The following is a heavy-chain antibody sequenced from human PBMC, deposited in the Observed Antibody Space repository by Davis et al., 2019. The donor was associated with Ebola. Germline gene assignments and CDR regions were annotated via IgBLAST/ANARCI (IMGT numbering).Heavy chain of an antibody. CDR2: INSDGSST. J-gene: IGHJ4*02. V-gene: IGHV3-74*01. D-gene: IGHD6-13*01. CDR3: AKAAAAGTGVFDY. CDR1: GFTFSSYW. Sequence: GESLKISCAASGFTFSSYWMHWVRQAPGKGLVWVSRINSDGSSTSYADSVKGRFTISRDSAKNTLYLQMNSLRAEDTALYYCAKAAAAGTGVFDYWGQGTLVTVSS.